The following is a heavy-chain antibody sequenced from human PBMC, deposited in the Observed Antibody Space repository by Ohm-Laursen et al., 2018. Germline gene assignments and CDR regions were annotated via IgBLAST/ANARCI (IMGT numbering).Heavy chain of an antibody. D-gene: IGHD6-19*01. Sequence: SDTLSLTCSVSGGSISSYYWTWIRQPPGKGLEWIGYIYYSGSTNYNPSLKSQVTISVDTSKNQFSLKLSSVTAADTAVYYCARQESSGWYPDYWGQGTLVTVSS. CDR1: GGSISSYY. J-gene: IGHJ4*02. V-gene: IGHV4-59*08. CDR3: ARQESSGWYPDY. CDR2: IYYSGST.